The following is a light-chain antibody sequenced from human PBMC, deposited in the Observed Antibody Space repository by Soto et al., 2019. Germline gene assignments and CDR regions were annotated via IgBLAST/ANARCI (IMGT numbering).Light chain of an antibody. Sequence: DIQLTQSPSFLSASVGDRVTITCRASQGISSYLAWYQQKPGKAPNLLIYAASTLQSGVPSRFSGSGSGTEFTLTINSLQPEDFATYYCQQLENYPLTFGQGTKVEIK. CDR3: QQLENYPLT. CDR2: AAS. J-gene: IGKJ1*01. CDR1: QGISSY. V-gene: IGKV1-9*01.